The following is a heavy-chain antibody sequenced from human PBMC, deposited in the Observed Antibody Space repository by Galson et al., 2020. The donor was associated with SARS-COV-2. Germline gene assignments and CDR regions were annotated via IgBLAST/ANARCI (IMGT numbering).Heavy chain of an antibody. J-gene: IGHJ5*02. CDR3: ARDLDTRRRGMQKNWFDP. V-gene: IGHV3-30-3*01. CDR1: GFSFSTFN. D-gene: IGHD3-16*01. Sequence: TGGSLRLSCEASGFSFSTFNMHWVRQAPGKGLEWVAIIAHDGSIKYYADSVEGRFTISRDNYQNTLYLQMNSLRVEDTALYYCARDLDTRRRGMQKNWFDPWGQGTLVTVSS. CDR2: IAHDGSIK.